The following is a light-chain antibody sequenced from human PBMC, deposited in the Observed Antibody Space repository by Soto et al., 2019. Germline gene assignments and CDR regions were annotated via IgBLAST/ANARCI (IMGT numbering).Light chain of an antibody. CDR2: GAS. V-gene: IGKV3-15*01. CDR1: QSVSSN. CDR3: QQYNNWPALT. Sequence: EIVMTQSPATLSVSPGERATLSCRASQSVSSNLAWYQQKPGQAPSLLIYGASTRATGIPARFSGSGYGTEFTLTISSLQSEDFAVYYCQQYNNWPALTFGGGTKVEIK. J-gene: IGKJ4*01.